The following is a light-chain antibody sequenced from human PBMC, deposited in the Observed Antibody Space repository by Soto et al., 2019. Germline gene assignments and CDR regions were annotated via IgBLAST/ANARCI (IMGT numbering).Light chain of an antibody. CDR2: DVN. CDR3: SSYTSSAPFYV. Sequence: QSVLNKPPSAYGSPGQSVTISCTGTSKEVVGYDYVSWYQQHPGQAPKLMIYDVNNRPSGVSYRFSGSKSGDTASLTISGLQAEDDADYYCSSYTSSAPFYVFGTGTKVTVL. J-gene: IGLJ1*01. V-gene: IGLV2-14*03. CDR1: SKEVVGYDY.